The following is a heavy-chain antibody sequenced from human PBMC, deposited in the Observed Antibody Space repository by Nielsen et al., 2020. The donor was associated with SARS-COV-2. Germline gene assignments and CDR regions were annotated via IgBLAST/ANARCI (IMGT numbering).Heavy chain of an antibody. D-gene: IGHD3-9*01. CDR1: GFTFSDSF. V-gene: IGHV3-33*08. Sequence: SCTASGFTFSDSFMSWIRQAPGKGLEWVAVIWYDGSNKYYADSVKGRVTISRDNSKNTLYLQMNSLRAEDTAIYYCAGDGGGGYDIREGFDYWGQGTLVTVSS. J-gene: IGHJ4*02. CDR2: IWYDGSNK. CDR3: AGDGGGGYDIREGFDY.